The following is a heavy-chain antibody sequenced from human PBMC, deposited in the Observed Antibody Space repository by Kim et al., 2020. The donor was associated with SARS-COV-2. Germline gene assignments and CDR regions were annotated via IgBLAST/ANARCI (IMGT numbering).Heavy chain of an antibody. Sequence: SVKGRLPNYRDNAKTTLYLQMNSLRAEDTAVYYCAREEVGQQLVRGPVDYWGQGTLVTVSS. D-gene: IGHD6-13*01. V-gene: IGHV3-74*01. CDR3: AREEVGQQLVRGPVDY. J-gene: IGHJ4*02.